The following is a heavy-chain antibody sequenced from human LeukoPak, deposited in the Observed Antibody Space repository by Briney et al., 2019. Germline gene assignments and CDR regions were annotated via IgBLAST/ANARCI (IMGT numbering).Heavy chain of an antibody. V-gene: IGHV4-39*07. Sequence: PSETLSLTCTVSGDSISSSNYFWGWIRQPPGKGLEWIGSMFYYGSTYYNASLKSRVTISLDTSKKQFSLKLRSVTAADTAVYYCARGSYLRYFDWLLPTWGQGILATVSS. CDR1: GDSISSSNYF. D-gene: IGHD3-9*01. J-gene: IGHJ5*02. CDR3: ARGSYLRYFDWLLPT. CDR2: MFYYGST.